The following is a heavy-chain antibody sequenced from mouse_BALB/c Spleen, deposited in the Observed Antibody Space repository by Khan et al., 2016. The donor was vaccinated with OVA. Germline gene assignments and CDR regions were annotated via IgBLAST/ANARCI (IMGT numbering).Heavy chain of an antibody. J-gene: IGHJ2*01. D-gene: IGHD1-2*01. CDR2: ISYSGST. V-gene: IGHV3-2*02. Sequence: LVESGPGLVKPSQSLSLTCTVTGYSFTSGYGWNWIRQFPGNKLEWMGYISYSGSTNYNPSLKSRISITRDTSKNQFFLQLNSVTTEDTATYYCARTARIKYWGQGTTLTVSS. CDR1: GYSFTSGYG. CDR3: ARTARIKY.